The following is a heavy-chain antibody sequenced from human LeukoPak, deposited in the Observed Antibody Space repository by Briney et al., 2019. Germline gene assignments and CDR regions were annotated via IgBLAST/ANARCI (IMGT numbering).Heavy chain of an antibody. V-gene: IGHV3-9*01. D-gene: IGHD2-2*02. CDR2: ISWNSGSI. CDR3: AKDNCSSTSCYMRY. J-gene: IGHJ4*02. CDR1: GFTFDDYA. Sequence: GRSLRLSCAASGFTFDDYAMHWVRQAPGKGLEWVSGISWNSGSIGYADSVKGRFTISRNNAKNSLYLQMNSLRAEDTALYYCAKDNCSSTSCYMRYWGQGTLVTVSS.